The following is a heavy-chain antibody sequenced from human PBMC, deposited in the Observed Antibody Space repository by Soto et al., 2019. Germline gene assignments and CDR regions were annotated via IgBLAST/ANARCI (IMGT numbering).Heavy chain of an antibody. Sequence: GGSLRLSCAACGFTFSSYAMSWARQAPGKGLEWVSSIGVSSDAYYADSVKGRFTISRDNSRNTLYLQMNSLRAEDTALYYCAKNYFFDSWGQGTLVTVSS. CDR3: AKNYFFDS. V-gene: IGHV3-23*01. CDR2: IGVSSDA. CDR1: GFTFSSYA. J-gene: IGHJ4*02.